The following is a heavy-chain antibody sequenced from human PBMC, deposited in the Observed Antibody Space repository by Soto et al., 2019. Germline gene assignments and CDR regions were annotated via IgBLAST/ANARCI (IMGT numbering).Heavy chain of an antibody. D-gene: IGHD3-22*01. Sequence: SETLSLTCAVSGYSISSGYSWAWIRQPPGKGLEWIGSINHSGTTYHNPSLKSRVTISVDTSKNQFSLKLNSVTPADTAVYYCARWYYESSGYYYYDYWGQGALLTVSS. CDR1: GYSISSGYS. J-gene: IGHJ4*02. CDR3: ARWYYESSGYYYYDY. CDR2: INHSGTT. V-gene: IGHV4-38-2*01.